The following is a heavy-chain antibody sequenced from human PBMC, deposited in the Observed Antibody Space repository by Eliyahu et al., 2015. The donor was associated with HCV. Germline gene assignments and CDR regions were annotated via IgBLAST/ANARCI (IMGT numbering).Heavy chain of an antibody. CDR3: TTGHFYYDISGRNMHFDS. CDR2: IKSXADGGTA. CDR1: GFTFXXAW. D-gene: IGHD3-22*01. V-gene: IGHV3-15*01. Sequence: EVQLVESGGGSVRPGGSLTLSCAAXGFTFXXAWLXWVRQXPGKGLEWXGRIKSXADGGTADYAVPVKGRFTISRDDSKDRLYLQMNTLRTDDTAVYYCTTGHFYYDISGRNMHFDSWGQGALVTVSS. J-gene: IGHJ4*02.